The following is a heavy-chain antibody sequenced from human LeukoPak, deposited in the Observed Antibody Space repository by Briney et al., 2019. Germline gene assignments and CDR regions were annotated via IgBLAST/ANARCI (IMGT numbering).Heavy chain of an antibody. CDR1: GFTFSSYA. CDR2: ISGSGGST. J-gene: IGHJ4*02. V-gene: IGHV3-23*01. CDR3: AKDYRAYCGGDCYLFDY. Sequence: GGSLRLSCAASGFTFSSYAMHWVRQAPGKGLEWVSAISGSGGSTYYADSVKGRFTISRDNSKNTLYLQMNSLRAEDTAVYYCAKDYRAYCGGDCYLFDYWGQGTLVTVSS. D-gene: IGHD2-21*02.